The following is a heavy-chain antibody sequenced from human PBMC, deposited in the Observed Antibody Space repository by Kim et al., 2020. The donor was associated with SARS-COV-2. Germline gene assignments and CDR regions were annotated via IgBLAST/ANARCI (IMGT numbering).Heavy chain of an antibody. Sequence: SVKGRFTISRDNSKNTLYLQMNSLRAEDTAVYYCARADILTGYYRGYFDLWGRGTLVTVSS. D-gene: IGHD3-9*01. J-gene: IGHJ2*01. CDR3: ARADILTGYYRGYFDL. V-gene: IGHV3-30*07.